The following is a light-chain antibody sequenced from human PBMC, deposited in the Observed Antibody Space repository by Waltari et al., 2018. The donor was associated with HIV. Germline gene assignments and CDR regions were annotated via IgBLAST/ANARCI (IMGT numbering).Light chain of an antibody. CDR2: DAS. CDR1: QSVSSD. J-gene: IGKJ1*01. CDR3: QQHSNWPWT. Sequence: ELVLTQSPATLSLSSGERATLSCRASQSVSSDLTLFQQKPGQAPRLLIYDASKRATGIPARFSGSGSGTDFTLTISSLEPEDFAVYYCQQHSNWPWTFGQGTKVEIK. V-gene: IGKV3-11*01.